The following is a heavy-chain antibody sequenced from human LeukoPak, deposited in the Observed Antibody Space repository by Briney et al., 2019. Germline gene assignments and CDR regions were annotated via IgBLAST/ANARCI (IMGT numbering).Heavy chain of an antibody. D-gene: IGHD6-13*01. CDR2: IRSKANSYAT. CDR1: GFTFSGSA. V-gene: IGHV3-73*01. CDR3: TRLAAAGTGD. J-gene: IGHJ4*02. Sequence: PGGSLRLSCAASGFTFSGSAMHWLRQASGKGLEWVGRIRSKANSYATAYAASVKGRFTISRDDSKNTAYLQMNSLKTEDTAVYYCTRLAAAGTGDWGQGTLVTVSS.